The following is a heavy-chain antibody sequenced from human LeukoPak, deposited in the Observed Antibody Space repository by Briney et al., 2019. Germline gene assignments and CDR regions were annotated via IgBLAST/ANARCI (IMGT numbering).Heavy chain of an antibody. D-gene: IGHD2-2*03. CDR2: IQYDGSNK. CDR1: GFTFSSYW. CDR3: AKDRGYFMDV. Sequence: GSLRLSCAASGFTFSSYWMSWVRQAPGKGLEWVAFIQYDGSNKYYADSVKGRFTISRDNSKNTLYLQMNSLRGEDTAVYYCAKDRGYFMDVWGKGTTVTISS. V-gene: IGHV3-30*02. J-gene: IGHJ6*03.